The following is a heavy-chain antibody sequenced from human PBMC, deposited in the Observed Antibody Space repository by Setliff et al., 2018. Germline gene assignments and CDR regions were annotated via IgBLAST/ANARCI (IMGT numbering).Heavy chain of an antibody. D-gene: IGHD4-4*01. CDR1: GDTFSSYG. CDR3: ARADYIRYFYMDA. V-gene: IGHV1-69*05. J-gene: IGHJ6*03. Sequence: GASVKVSCKASGDTFSSYGISWVRQAPGQGLEWMGGTIPMFGSTSYAQKFQGRVTIITDESTSTAYMELSSLRSEDTAVYYCARADYIRYFYMDAWGKGTTVTVSS. CDR2: TIPMFGST.